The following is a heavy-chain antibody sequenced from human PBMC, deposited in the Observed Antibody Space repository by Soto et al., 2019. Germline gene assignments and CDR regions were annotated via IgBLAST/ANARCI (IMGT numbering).Heavy chain of an antibody. CDR3: AREGTTYSSSSSYFDY. CDR2: IKQDGSEK. J-gene: IGHJ4*02. Sequence: EVQLVESGGGLVQPGGSLRLSCAASGFTFSSYWMSWVRQAPGKGLEWVANIKQDGSEKYYVDSVKGRFTISRDNAKNSLYLQMYSLRAEDTAVYYCAREGTTYSSSSSYFDYWGQGTLVTVSS. V-gene: IGHV3-7*03. CDR1: GFTFSSYW. D-gene: IGHD6-6*01.